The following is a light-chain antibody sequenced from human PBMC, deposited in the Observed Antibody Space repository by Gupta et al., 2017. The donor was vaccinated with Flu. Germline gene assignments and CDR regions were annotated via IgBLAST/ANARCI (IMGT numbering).Light chain of an antibody. CDR3: QQYHAYPHT. CDR2: GAS. J-gene: IGKJ2*01. V-gene: IGKV1-16*02. CDR1: RDIRNH. Sequence: DIQMTQSPSSLSASEGDRVTITCRASRDIRNHLAWFQQKPGKAPRSLIYGASSLQSGVPSKFSGSGSGTDFTLTISRLQPEDFATYYCQQYHAYPHTFGQGTNLEIK.